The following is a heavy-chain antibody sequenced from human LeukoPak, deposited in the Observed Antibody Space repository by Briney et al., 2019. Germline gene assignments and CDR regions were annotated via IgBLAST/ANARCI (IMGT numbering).Heavy chain of an antibody. J-gene: IGHJ4*02. D-gene: IGHD3-3*01. Sequence: GESLKISCKGSGYSFTSYWIGWVRQMPGKGLEWMGIIYPGDSDTRYSPSFQGQVTISADQSISPAYLQWGSLKPTAPALITLARSASGYYLYWGQGTLVTVSS. CDR2: IYPGDSDT. CDR1: GYSFTSYW. V-gene: IGHV5-51*01. CDR3: ARSASGYYLY.